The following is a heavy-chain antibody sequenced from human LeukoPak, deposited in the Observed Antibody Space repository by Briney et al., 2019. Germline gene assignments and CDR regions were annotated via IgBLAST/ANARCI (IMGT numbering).Heavy chain of an antibody. Sequence: GGSLRLSCAASGFTFSNYAMSWVRQAPGKGLEWVANIKQDGSEKYYVDSVKGRFTISRDNAKNSLYLQMNSLRAEDTAVYYCARQYYYGSGSYYYRYYYYYMDVWGKGTTVTVSS. CDR2: IKQDGSEK. D-gene: IGHD3-10*01. V-gene: IGHV3-7*01. CDR1: GFTFSNYA. CDR3: ARQYYYGSGSYYYRYYYYYMDV. J-gene: IGHJ6*03.